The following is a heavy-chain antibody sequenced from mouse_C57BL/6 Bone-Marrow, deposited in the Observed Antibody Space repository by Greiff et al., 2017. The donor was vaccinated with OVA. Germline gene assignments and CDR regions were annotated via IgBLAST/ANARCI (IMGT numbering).Heavy chain of an antibody. CDR1: GYTFTNYW. D-gene: IGHD1-1*01. CDR2: IYPGGGYT. Sequence: QVQLKQSGAELVRPGTSVKMSCKASGYTFTNYWIGWAKQRPGHGLEWIGDIYPGGGYTNYNEKFKGKATLTADKSSSTAYMQFSSLTSEDSAIYYCARLLHGYAMDYWGQGTSVTVSS. V-gene: IGHV1-63*01. CDR3: ARLLHGYAMDY. J-gene: IGHJ4*01.